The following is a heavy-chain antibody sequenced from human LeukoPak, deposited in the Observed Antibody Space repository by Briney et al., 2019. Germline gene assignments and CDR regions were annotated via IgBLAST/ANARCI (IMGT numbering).Heavy chain of an antibody. Sequence: GASVKVSCKASGGTFSSYAISWVRQAPGQGLEWMGGIIPIFGTANYAQKFQGRVTITTDESTSTAYMELSSLRSEDTAVYYCASGTAARRYYYYYYMDVWGKGTTVTVSS. V-gene: IGHV1-69*05. CDR3: ASGTAARRYYYYYYMDV. D-gene: IGHD1-14*01. CDR2: IIPIFGTA. CDR1: GGTFSSYA. J-gene: IGHJ6*03.